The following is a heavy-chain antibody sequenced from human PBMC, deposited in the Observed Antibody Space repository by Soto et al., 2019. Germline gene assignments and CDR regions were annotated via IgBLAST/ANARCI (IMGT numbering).Heavy chain of an antibody. D-gene: IGHD6-13*01. CDR2: IWYDGSNK. CDR3: ARGAPPYSSSRRREDIDY. CDR1: GFTFSSYG. V-gene: IGHV3-33*01. Sequence: GGSLRLSCAASGFTFSSYGMHWVRQAPGKGLEWVAVIWYDGSNKYYADSVKGRFTISRDNSKNTLYLQMNSLRAEDTAVYYCARGAPPYSSSRRREDIDYWGQGTLVTVSS. J-gene: IGHJ4*02.